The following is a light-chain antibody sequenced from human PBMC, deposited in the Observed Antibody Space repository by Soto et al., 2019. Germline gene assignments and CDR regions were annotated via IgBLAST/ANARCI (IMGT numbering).Light chain of an antibody. J-gene: IGLJ2*01. Sequence: SYELTQPPSVSVAPGKTATITCGGNNIGSESVHWYQQRPGPAPVLVISYDSYRPSGIPERFSGSNSGNTATLTISRVEAGDEADYYCQVWDTNVVFGGGTKLTVL. CDR2: YDS. CDR1: NIGSES. CDR3: QVWDTNVV. V-gene: IGLV3-21*04.